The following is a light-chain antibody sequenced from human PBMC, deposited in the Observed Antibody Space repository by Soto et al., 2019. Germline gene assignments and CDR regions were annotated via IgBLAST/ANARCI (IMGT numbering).Light chain of an antibody. CDR3: QQYGSSPWT. V-gene: IGKV3-20*01. Sequence: EIVLTQSPGTLSLSPGERATLSCRASQSVSSSYLAWYQQKPGQAPRLLMYGASSRATGIPDRFSGSGSGTDFTLTISRLEPEDFAGYYGQQYGSSPWTFGQGTKVEIE. CDR1: QSVSSSY. CDR2: GAS. J-gene: IGKJ1*01.